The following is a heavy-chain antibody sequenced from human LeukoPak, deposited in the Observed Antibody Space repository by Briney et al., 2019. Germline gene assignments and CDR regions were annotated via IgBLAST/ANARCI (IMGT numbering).Heavy chain of an antibody. Sequence: SVEVSCKASGGTFSSYAISWVRQAPGQGLEWMGGIIPIFGTANYAQKFQGRVTITADESTSTAYMELSSLRSEDTAVYYCAREFRYCSSTSCYAGTSYYFDYWGQGTLVTVSS. CDR2: IIPIFGTA. CDR3: AREFRYCSSTSCYAGTSYYFDY. V-gene: IGHV1-69*13. CDR1: GGTFSSYA. J-gene: IGHJ4*02. D-gene: IGHD2-2*01.